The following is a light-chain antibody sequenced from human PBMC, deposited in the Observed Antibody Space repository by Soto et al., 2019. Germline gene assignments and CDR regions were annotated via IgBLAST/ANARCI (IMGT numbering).Light chain of an antibody. CDR1: QGISTW. J-gene: IGKJ4*01. Sequence: DIQMTQSPSSLSASVGDRVTITCRASQGISTWLAWYQQKPEKAPKTLIFDASTLQSGVPARFSGSGSGTDFTLTISRLEPEDFAVYYCQQYDNSATFGGGTKVDIK. CDR3: QQYDNSAT. V-gene: IGKV1D-16*01. CDR2: DAS.